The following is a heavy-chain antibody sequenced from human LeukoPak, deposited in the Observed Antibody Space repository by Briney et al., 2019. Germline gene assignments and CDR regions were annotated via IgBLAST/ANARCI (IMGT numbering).Heavy chain of an antibody. CDR1: GGSISSDY. CDR3: ARRRPSVAANYFDY. D-gene: IGHD6-19*01. J-gene: IGHJ4*02. Sequence: SETLSLTCTVSGGSISSDYWSWIRQPPGKGLEWIGNIHDSGSTNYNPSLKSRVTISVDTSKNQFSLKLSSVTAADTAVYYCARRRPSVAANYFDYWGQGTLVTVSS. V-gene: IGHV4-59*01. CDR2: IHDSGST.